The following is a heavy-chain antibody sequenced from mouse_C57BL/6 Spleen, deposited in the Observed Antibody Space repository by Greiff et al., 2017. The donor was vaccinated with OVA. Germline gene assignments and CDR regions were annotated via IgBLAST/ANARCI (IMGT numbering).Heavy chain of an antibody. CDR3: ARHFYYDYDYCDV. D-gene: IGHD2-4*01. V-gene: IGHV1-52*01. J-gene: IGHJ1*03. CDR2: IDPSDSDT. CDR1: GYNFTSYW. Sequence: VQLQQPGAELVRPGSSVKLSCKASGYNFTSYWMHWVKQRPIQGLEWIGNIDPSDSDTHYNQKFKDKATLAVDKSSSTSYMQLSSLTSEDSAVYYCARHFYYDYDYCDVWGTGTTVTVSS.